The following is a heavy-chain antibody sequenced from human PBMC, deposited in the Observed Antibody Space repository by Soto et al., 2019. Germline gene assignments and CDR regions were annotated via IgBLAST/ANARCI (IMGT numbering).Heavy chain of an antibody. CDR2: IIPIFGTA. Sequence: SVKVSCKASGGTFSSYAISWVRQAPGQGLEWMGGIIPIFGTANYAQKFQGRVTITADESTSTAYMELSSLRSEDTAVYYCARGYCSSTSCYSLDYWGQGTLVTVSS. CDR1: GGTFSSYA. J-gene: IGHJ4*02. CDR3: ARGYCSSTSCYSLDY. D-gene: IGHD2-2*01. V-gene: IGHV1-69*13.